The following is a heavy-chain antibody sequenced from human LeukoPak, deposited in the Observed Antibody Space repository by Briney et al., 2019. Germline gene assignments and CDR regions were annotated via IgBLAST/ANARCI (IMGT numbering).Heavy chain of an antibody. CDR2: IWYDASNQ. J-gene: IGHJ3*02. V-gene: IGHV3-30*02. Sequence: GGSLRLSCAASGFDFRSYGMHWVRQAPGKGPEWVAIIWYDASNQYYADSVKGRFTISRDNSKNTLYLQMNSLRAEDTAVYYCAKGIADIVVVVAATDDAFDIWGQGTMVTVSS. CDR1: GFDFRSYG. D-gene: IGHD2-15*01. CDR3: AKGIADIVVVVAATDDAFDI.